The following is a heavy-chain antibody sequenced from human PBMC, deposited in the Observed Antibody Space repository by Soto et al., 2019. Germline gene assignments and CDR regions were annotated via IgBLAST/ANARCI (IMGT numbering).Heavy chain of an antibody. Sequence: GGSLRLSCAASGFTVSSNYMSWVRQAPGKGLEWVSVIYSGGSTYYADSVKGRFTISRDNSKNTLYLQMNSLRAEDTAVYYCASSGYYDSSGYYILYSDYWGQGTLVTVSS. D-gene: IGHD3-22*01. CDR1: GFTVSSNY. V-gene: IGHV3-66*01. CDR2: IYSGGST. CDR3: ASSGYYDSSGYYILYSDY. J-gene: IGHJ4*02.